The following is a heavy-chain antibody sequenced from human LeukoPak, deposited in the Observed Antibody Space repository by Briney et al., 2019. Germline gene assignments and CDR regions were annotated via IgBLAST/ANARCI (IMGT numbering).Heavy chain of an antibody. D-gene: IGHD6-13*01. J-gene: IGHJ3*02. CDR1: GFTFSSYA. CDR2: ISGSGGGT. CDR3: AARIAAVLYAFDI. V-gene: IGHV3-23*01. Sequence: GGSLRLSCAASGFTFSSYAMNWVRQAPGKGLEWVSTISGSGGGTNYADSVKGRFTISRDNSKNTLYLQMNSLRAEDTAVYYCAARIAAVLYAFDIWGQGTMVTVSS.